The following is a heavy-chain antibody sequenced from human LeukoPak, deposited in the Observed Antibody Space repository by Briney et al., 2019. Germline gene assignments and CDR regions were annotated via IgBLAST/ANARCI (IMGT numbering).Heavy chain of an antibody. V-gene: IGHV3-33*05. D-gene: IGHD5-18*01. J-gene: IGHJ3*02. CDR2: ISDDETYK. Sequence: GGSLRLSCAASGFTFSSYGMHWVRQAPGKGPEWVTAISDDETYKFYADSVKGRFTISRDNSKNTLYLQMNSLRAEDTVVYYCATDTAISRGAFDIWGQGTMVTVSS. CDR3: ATDTAISRGAFDI. CDR1: GFTFSSYG.